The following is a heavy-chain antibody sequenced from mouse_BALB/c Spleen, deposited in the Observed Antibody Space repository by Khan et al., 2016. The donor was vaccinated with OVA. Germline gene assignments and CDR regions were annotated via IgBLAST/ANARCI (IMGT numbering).Heavy chain of an antibody. CDR3: ASVGYNGTMDY. CDR2: INTYTGEP. J-gene: IGHJ4*01. Sequence: QIQLVQSGPELKKPGETVKISCKASGYTFRNNGMNWVKQAPGKGLKWMGWINTYTGEPTYADDLKGRFAFSLETSANTAYLQINNLKNEDTATDFCASVGYNGTMDYWGQGTLVTVSS. CDR1: GYTFRNNG. V-gene: IGHV9-3-1*01. D-gene: IGHD2-14*01.